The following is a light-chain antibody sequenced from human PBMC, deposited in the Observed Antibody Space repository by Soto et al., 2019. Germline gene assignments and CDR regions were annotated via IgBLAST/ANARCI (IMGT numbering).Light chain of an antibody. CDR1: SSDVGGYNY. Sequence: AVTEPRSATGSPGQAVTISSSGTSSDVGGYNYVSWHQQHPGKAPKLMIYEVSKRPSGVPDRFSGSKSGNTASLIVSGLQAEDEADYYCSSCAGSNNFVFGTGTEVTV. J-gene: IGLJ1*01. CDR3: SSCAGSNNFV. CDR2: EVS. V-gene: IGLV2-8*01.